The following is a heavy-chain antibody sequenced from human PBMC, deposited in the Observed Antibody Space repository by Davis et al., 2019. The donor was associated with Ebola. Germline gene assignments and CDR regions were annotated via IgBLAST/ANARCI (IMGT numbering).Heavy chain of an antibody. CDR1: GFSLTTSEMG. D-gene: IGHD5-12*01. CDR2: IYWYDDK. Sequence: SGPTLVKPTQTLTLTCTFSGFSLTTSEMGVAWLRQPPGKALEWLAIIYWYDDKRYSPSLNNRLSIRKDSSKNQVALTVTDLDPVDTATYYCAHPKGGYGPFDYWGQGILVTVSS. V-gene: IGHV2-5*01. J-gene: IGHJ4*02. CDR3: AHPKGGYGPFDY.